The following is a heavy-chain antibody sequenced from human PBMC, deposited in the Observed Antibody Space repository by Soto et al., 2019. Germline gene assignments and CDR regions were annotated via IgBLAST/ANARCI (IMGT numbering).Heavy chain of an antibody. J-gene: IGHJ5*02. CDR2: ISSSSSYI. Sequence: GGSLRLSCAASGFTFISYSMNWVLQAPGKGLEWVSSISSSSSYIYYADSVKGRFTISRDNAKNSLYLQMNSLRAEDTAVYYCSRERIAATNWFDPRGQRTLVLVSS. CDR1: GFTFISYS. CDR3: SRERIAATNWFDP. V-gene: IGHV3-21*01. D-gene: IGHD6-6*01.